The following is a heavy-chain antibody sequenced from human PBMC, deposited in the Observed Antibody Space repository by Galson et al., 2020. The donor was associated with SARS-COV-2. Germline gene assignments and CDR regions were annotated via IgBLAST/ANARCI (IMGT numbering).Heavy chain of an antibody. V-gene: IGHV4-38-2*02. CDR2: IYHSGST. CDR1: GYSISSGSY. CDR3: ATSVVPAAIFLDP. Sequence: SETLSLTCTVSGYSISSGSYWGWIRQPPGKGLEWIGSIYHSGSTYYNPSLKSRVTISVDTSKNQFSLKLSSVTAADTAVYYCATSVVPAAIFLDPWGQGTLVTVSS. J-gene: IGHJ5*02. D-gene: IGHD2-2*01.